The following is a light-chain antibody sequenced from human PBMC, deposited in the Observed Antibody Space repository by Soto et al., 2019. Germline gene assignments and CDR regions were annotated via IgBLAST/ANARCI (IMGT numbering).Light chain of an antibody. CDR1: QSIGSN. Sequence: DIQMTQSPSSLSASVGDRITITCRASQSIGSNLNWYQQRPGKPPKLLMHGASIMQVGVPSRFSGSGSGTEFTLTITSLQPEDFATYFCQQSYRSRTFGQGTKVDIK. V-gene: IGKV1-39*01. CDR2: GAS. CDR3: QQSYRSRT. J-gene: IGKJ1*01.